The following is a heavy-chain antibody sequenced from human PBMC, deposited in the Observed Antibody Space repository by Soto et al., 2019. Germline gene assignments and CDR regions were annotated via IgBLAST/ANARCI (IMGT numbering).Heavy chain of an antibody. Sequence: GGSLRLSCAASGFPFSSYAMSWVRQAPGKGLEWVSAISGSGGSTYYADSVKGRFTISRDNSKNTLYLQMNSLRAEDTAVYYCAKAPDIVATIPKVFFVYWGQGTLVTVSS. D-gene: IGHD5-12*01. J-gene: IGHJ4*02. CDR1: GFPFSSYA. CDR2: ISGSGGST. CDR3: AKAPDIVATIPKVFFVY. V-gene: IGHV3-23*01.